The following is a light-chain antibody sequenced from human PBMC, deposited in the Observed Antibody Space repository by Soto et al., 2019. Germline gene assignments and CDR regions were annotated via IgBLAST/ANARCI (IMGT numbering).Light chain of an antibody. J-gene: IGLJ3*02. Sequence: QSVLTQPASGSGSPGQSITISCTGTSSDVGASNYVAWYQHHPGKAPKRMIYDVSNRPSGVSNRFSASKSGNTASLTISGLQDEDEADYYCSSYTSSRTRVFGGGTKVTVL. CDR3: SSYTSSRTRV. CDR2: DVS. CDR1: SSDVGASNY. V-gene: IGLV2-14*03.